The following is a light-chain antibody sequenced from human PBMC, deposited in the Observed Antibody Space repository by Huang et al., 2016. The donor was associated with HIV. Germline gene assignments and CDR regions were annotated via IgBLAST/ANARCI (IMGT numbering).Light chain of an antibody. V-gene: IGKV3-15*01. J-gene: IGKJ2*01. CDR1: QSVSSK. CDR2: DAS. Sequence: EIVMTQSPATLSVSPGERATLACRASQSVSSKFAWYQQNAGQAPRLLIYDASTRATGIPVRFSGSGSGTEFTLTISSLQSEDFAVYYCQHYNNWPPMYTFGQGTTLEIK. CDR3: QHYNNWPPMYT.